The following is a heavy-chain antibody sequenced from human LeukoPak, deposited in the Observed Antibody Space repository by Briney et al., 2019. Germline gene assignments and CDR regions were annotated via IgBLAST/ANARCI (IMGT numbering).Heavy chain of an antibody. D-gene: IGHD5-24*01. V-gene: IGHV3-30-3*01. CDR2: ISYDGSNK. J-gene: IGHJ6*02. CDR1: GFTFSNYA. CDR3: ARFVENYYGMDV. Sequence: GGSLRLSCAASGFTFSNYAMHWVRQAPGKGLEWVAVISYDGSNKYYADSVKGRFTISRDNSKNTLYLQMNSLRAEDTAVYYCARFVENYYGMDVWGQGTMVTV.